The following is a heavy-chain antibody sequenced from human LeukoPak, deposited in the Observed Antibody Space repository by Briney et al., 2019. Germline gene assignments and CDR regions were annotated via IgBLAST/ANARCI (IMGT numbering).Heavy chain of an antibody. J-gene: IGHJ4*02. CDR3: AKDRIQLWSYYFDY. CDR2: ISGSGGST. Sequence: PPGGSLRLSCAASGFTFSSHAMSWVRQAPGKGLEWVSAISGSGGSTYYADSVKGRFTISRDNSKNTQYLQMNSLRAEDTAVYYCAKDRIQLWSYYFDYWGQGTLVTVSS. V-gene: IGHV3-23*01. CDR1: GFTFSSHA. D-gene: IGHD5-18*01.